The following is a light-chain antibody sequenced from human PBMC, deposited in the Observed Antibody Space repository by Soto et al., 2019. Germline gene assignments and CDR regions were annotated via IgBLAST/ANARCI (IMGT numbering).Light chain of an antibody. CDR2: AAS. Sequence: DIQLTQSPSFLSASVGDRVTITCRASQGISSYLAWYQQKPGKAPKLLIYAASTLQSGVPSRFSGSGSGTEFTLTISSLQPEDCATYYCQQLNSYAYTFGQGTKLEIK. CDR3: QQLNSYAYT. CDR1: QGISSY. V-gene: IGKV1-9*01. J-gene: IGKJ2*01.